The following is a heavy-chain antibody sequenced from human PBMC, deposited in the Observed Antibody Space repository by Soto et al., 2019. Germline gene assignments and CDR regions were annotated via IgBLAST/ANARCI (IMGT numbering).Heavy chain of an antibody. V-gene: IGHV4-38-2*01. Sequence: PSETLSLTCAVSGYSISSGYYWGWIRQPPGKGLEWIGSIYHSGSTYYNPSLKSRVTISVDTSKNQFSLKLSPVTAADTAVYYCAKGDGYNENWFDPWGQGTLVTVSS. D-gene: IGHD5-12*01. CDR1: GYSISSGYY. CDR2: IYHSGST. CDR3: AKGDGYNENWFDP. J-gene: IGHJ5*02.